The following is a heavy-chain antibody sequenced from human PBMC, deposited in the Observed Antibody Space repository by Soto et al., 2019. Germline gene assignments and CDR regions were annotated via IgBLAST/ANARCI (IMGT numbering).Heavy chain of an antibody. D-gene: IGHD2-15*01. CDR2: IIPIFGTA. J-gene: IGHJ4*02. Sequence: QVQLVQSGAEVKKPGSSVKVSCKASGGTFSSYAISWVRQAPGQGLEWMGGIIPIFGTATYAQKLQGRVTITADESTSTAYMELSSLRSEDTAVYYCARESRYCSGGSCYFLPGIDYWGQGTLVTVSS. CDR3: ARESRYCSGGSCYFLPGIDY. V-gene: IGHV1-69*12. CDR1: GGTFSSYA.